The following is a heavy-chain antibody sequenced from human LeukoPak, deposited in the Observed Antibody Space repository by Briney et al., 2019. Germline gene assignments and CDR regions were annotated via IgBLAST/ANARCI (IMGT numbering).Heavy chain of an antibody. CDR1: GYTLTELS. J-gene: IGHJ4*02. Sequence: ASVKVSCKVSGYTLTELSMHWVRQAPGKGLEWMGGFDPEDGETIYAQEFQGRVTMTEDTSTDTAYMELSSLRSEDTAVYYCATTPPRWLRQLGFDYWGQGALVTVSS. V-gene: IGHV1-24*01. CDR3: ATTPPRWLRQLGFDY. CDR2: FDPEDGET. D-gene: IGHD5-24*01.